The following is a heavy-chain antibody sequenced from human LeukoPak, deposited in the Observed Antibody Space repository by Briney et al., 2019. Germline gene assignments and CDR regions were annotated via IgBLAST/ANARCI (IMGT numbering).Heavy chain of an antibody. V-gene: IGHV3-21*01. CDR2: ISSSSSFI. D-gene: IGHD2-2*01. CDR1: GFTFSRYS. CDR3: ARDPLLGSCSTISCPHLDY. J-gene: IGHJ4*02. Sequence: GGPLRLSCAASGFTFSRYSMNWVRQAPGKGLEWVSSISSSSSFIYYADSVKGRFTISRDNAKNSLYLQMNSLRAEDTAEYYCARDPLLGSCSTISCPHLDYWGEGTLVTVSS.